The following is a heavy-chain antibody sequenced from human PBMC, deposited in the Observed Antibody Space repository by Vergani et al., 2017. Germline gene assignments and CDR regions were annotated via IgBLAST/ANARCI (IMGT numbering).Heavy chain of an antibody. CDR3: ARLQYYYDSSGYQPPTYVDY. Sequence: EVQLVQSGAEVKKPGESLRISCKGSGYSFTSYWISWVRQMPGKGLEWMGRIDPSDSYTNYSPSFQGHVTISADKSISTAYLQWSSLKASDTAMYYCARLQYYYDSSGYQPPTYVDYWGQGTLVTVSS. D-gene: IGHD3-22*01. V-gene: IGHV5-10-1*01. CDR1: GYSFTSYW. CDR2: IDPSDSYT. J-gene: IGHJ4*02.